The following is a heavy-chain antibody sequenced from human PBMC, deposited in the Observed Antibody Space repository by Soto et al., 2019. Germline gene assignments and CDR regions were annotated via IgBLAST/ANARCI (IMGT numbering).Heavy chain of an antibody. J-gene: IGHJ4*02. D-gene: IGHD6-19*01. V-gene: IGHV3-30*18. CDR3: EKEWRRGWYYFDY. CDR2: ISYDGSNK. Sequence: QVQLVASGGGVVQPGRSLRLSCAASGFTFSSYGMHWVRQAPGKGLEWEAVISYDGSNKYYADSVKGRFTISRANSKNKLYLQMNSLRAEDTAVYDCEKEWRRGWYYFDYWGQGNLVTVSA. CDR1: GFTFSSYG.